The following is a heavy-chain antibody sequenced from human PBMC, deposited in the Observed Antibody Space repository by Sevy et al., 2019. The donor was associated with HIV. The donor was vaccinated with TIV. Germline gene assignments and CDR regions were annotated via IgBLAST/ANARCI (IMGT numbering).Heavy chain of an antibody. CDR3: ARDGGRGWDFDL. CDR1: GFTFSTKW. V-gene: IGHV3-7*01. J-gene: IGHJ2*01. Sequence: GGSLRLSCAAFGFTFSTKWMNWVRQAPGKGLEWVANIKQDGSEKHYVDSVKDRFTISRDNAKNSLYLQMNTLTVEDTAVYYCARDGGRGWDFDLWGRGTLVTVSS. CDR2: IKQDGSEK. D-gene: IGHD1-26*01.